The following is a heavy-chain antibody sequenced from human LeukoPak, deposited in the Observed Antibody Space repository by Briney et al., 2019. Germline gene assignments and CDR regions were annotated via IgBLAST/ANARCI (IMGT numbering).Heavy chain of an antibody. D-gene: IGHD3-10*01. Sequence: SETLSLTCTVPGGSISSYYWSWIRQPAGKGLEWIGRIYTSGSTNYNPSLKSRVTMSVDKSKNQFSLKLSSVIAADTAVYYCARGGQYGSGSYYTYYYYGMDVWGQGTTVTVSS. V-gene: IGHV4-4*07. CDR2: IYTSGST. J-gene: IGHJ6*02. CDR1: GGSISSYY. CDR3: ARGGQYGSGSYYTYYYYGMDV.